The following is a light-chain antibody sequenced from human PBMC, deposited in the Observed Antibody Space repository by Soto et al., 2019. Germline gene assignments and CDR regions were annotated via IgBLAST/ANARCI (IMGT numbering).Light chain of an antibody. CDR1: SSDVGGY. V-gene: IGLV2-11*01. Sequence: QSVLTQPRSVSGSPGQSVTISCTGTSSDVGGYVSWYQQHPGKAPKVMIYDVTKRPSGVPDRFSGSKSGNTASLTISGLQAEDEADYYCSSYSISDTPYVFGGGTKVTVL. J-gene: IGLJ1*01. CDR3: SSYSISDTPYV. CDR2: DVT.